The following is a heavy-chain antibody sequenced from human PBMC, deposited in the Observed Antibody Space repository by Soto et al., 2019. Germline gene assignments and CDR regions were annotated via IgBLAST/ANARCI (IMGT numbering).Heavy chain of an antibody. V-gene: IGHV1-8*01. J-gene: IGHJ5*02. CDR3: ARGRFRRTWFDP. CDR1: GYTFTNYD. CDR2: MNPDSGNT. D-gene: IGHD3-16*01. Sequence: QVQLVQSGAEVKKPGASVKVSCKASGYTFTNYDIHWVRQATGQGLEWMGWMNPDSGNTGQSKQFQGRVTMTSDTSISTAYLELSSLRSEDTAVYYCARGRFRRTWFDPWGQGNLVTVSS.